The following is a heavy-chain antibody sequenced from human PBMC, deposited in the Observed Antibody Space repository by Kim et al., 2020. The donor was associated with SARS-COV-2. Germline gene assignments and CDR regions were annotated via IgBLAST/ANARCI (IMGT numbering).Heavy chain of an antibody. J-gene: IGHJ4*02. D-gene: IGHD3-10*01. CDR3: AKDFGDSDY. Sequence: GSIGYADSVKGRFTISRDNAKNSLYLQMNSLRAEDTALYYCAKDFGDSDYWGQGTLVTVSS. CDR2: GSI. V-gene: IGHV3-9*01.